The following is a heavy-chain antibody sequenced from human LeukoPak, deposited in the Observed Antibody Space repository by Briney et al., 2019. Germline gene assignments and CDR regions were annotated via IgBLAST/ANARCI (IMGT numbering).Heavy chain of an antibody. CDR2: IKEDGSER. CDR1: AFIFSGHW. Sequence: PGGSLRLSCKGSAFIFSGHWMNWVRQTPGKGLEWVASIKEDGSERQYVDSVKGRFSISRDNTKGSLFLQLNSLRAEDTAVYYCASGVVPAATATHFDYWGQGTLVTVSS. D-gene: IGHD2-2*01. J-gene: IGHJ4*02. CDR3: ASGVVPAATATHFDY. V-gene: IGHV3-7*03.